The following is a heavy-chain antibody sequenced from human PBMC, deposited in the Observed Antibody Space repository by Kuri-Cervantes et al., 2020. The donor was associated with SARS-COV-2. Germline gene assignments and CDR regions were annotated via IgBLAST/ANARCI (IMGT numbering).Heavy chain of an antibody. CDR2: IDWNDDK. V-gene: IGHV2-70*17. J-gene: IGHJ4*02. CDR3: ARSPPILGAQYFDN. Sequence: SGPTLVKPTQTLTLTCTFSGFSLSTSAMCVNWIRQPPGKALEWLARIDWNDDKFYSTSLETRLTISKDASKNQVVLTLTNMDPVDTATYYCARSPPILGAQYFDNWGQGSLVTVSS. D-gene: IGHD1-26*01. CDR1: GFSLSTSAMC.